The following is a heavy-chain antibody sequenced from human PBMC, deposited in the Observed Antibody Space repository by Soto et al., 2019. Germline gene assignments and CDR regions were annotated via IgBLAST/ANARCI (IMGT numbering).Heavy chain of an antibody. CDR3: ARGNTAMVPPYYYGMDV. J-gene: IGHJ6*02. CDR2: IYYSGST. Sequence: SETLSLTCAVSGGPISSGDYYWGWIRQPPGRGLEWIGYIYYSGSTYYNPSLKSRVTISVDTSKNQFSLKLSSVTAADTAVYYCARGNTAMVPPYYYGMDVWGQGTTVTVSS. D-gene: IGHD5-18*01. CDR1: GGPISSGDYY. V-gene: IGHV4-30-4*01.